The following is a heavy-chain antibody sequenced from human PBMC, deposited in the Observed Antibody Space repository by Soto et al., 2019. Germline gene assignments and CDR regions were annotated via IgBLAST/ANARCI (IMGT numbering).Heavy chain of an antibody. Sequence: SETLSLTCTVSGGPFSRGGYYWSWIRQHPGKGLECIGYIFYTGSTYYNPTLKSRVAISVDTSKNQFSLRLSSVTAADTAVYYCARHGSIAVSGRLNWFDPWGQGALVTVSS. CDR2: IFYTGST. J-gene: IGHJ5*02. V-gene: IGHV4-30-4*01. D-gene: IGHD6-19*01. CDR1: GGPFSRGGYY. CDR3: ARHGSIAVSGRLNWFDP.